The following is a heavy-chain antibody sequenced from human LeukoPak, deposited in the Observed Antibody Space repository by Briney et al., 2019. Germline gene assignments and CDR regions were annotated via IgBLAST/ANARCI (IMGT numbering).Heavy chain of an antibody. J-gene: IGHJ4*02. D-gene: IGHD3-3*01. CDR1: GFTFSSYS. Sequence: GGSLRLSCAASGFTFSSYSMNWVRQAPGKGLEWVSSISSSSSYIYYADSVKGRFTISRDNAKNSLYLQMNSLRAEDTAVYYCAKGPETYDFWSGLDYWGQGTLVTVSS. CDR2: ISSSSSYI. V-gene: IGHV3-21*01. CDR3: AKGPETYDFWSGLDY.